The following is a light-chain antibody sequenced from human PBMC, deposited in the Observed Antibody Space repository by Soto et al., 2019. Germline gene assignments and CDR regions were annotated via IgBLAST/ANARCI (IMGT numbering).Light chain of an antibody. V-gene: IGKV3-20*01. Sequence: EIVLTQSPATLSLSPGERATLSCRASQSVSSHLAWFQQRPGQAPRLLIYGASSRATGIPDRFSGSGSGTDFNLTISRLEPEDSAVYYCQQYGSSTRTFGQGTKVDI. J-gene: IGKJ1*01. CDR1: QSVSSH. CDR3: QQYGSSTRT. CDR2: GAS.